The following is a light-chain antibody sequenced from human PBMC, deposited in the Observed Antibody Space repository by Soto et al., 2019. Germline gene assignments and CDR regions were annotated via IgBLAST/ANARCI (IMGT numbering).Light chain of an antibody. Sequence: EIVLTQSPGTLSLSPGERATLSCRASQSVSSSYLAWYQQTPGQAPRLLIYGASSRATGIPDRFSGSGSGTDFTLTISRLEPEDFAVYYCQQCGSSPGTFVQATKVEIK. CDR3: QQCGSSPGT. V-gene: IGKV3-20*01. J-gene: IGKJ1*01. CDR1: QSVSSSY. CDR2: GAS.